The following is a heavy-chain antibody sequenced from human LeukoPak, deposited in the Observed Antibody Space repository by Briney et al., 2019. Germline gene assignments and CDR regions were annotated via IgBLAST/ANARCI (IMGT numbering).Heavy chain of an antibody. CDR3: AKDHYNYIWGTYEFDH. CDR2: ISYDGNNK. CDR1: GFTFSSYG. Sequence: GGSRRLSCAASGFTFSSYGMHWVRQAPGKGLEWVAVISYDGNNKFYADSVKGRFTISRDNSKNTLYLQMNSLRAEDTAVYYCAKDHYNYIWGTYEFDHWGQGTLVTVSS. D-gene: IGHD3-16*01. J-gene: IGHJ4*02. V-gene: IGHV3-30*18.